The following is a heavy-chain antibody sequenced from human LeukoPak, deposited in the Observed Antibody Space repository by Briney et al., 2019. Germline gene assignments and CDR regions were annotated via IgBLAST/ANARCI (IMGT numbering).Heavy chain of an antibody. CDR3: AKNRGLAPFDY. Sequence: PGRSLRLSCAASGFTFSSYGMHWVRQAPGKGLEWVAVIWYDGSNKYYADSVKGRFTISRDNSKNTLYLQMNSLRAEDTAVYYCAKNRGLAPFDYWGQGTLVTVSS. CDR1: GFTFSSYG. J-gene: IGHJ4*02. V-gene: IGHV3-33*06. D-gene: IGHD2/OR15-2a*01. CDR2: IWYDGSNK.